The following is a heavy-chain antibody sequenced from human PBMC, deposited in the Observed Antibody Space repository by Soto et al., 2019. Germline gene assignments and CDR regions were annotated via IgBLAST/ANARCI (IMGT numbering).Heavy chain of an antibody. V-gene: IGHV1-2*02. J-gene: IGHJ5*02. CDR3: ARALRTWGGS. CDR1: GYTFTDHY. Sequence: GASLKVSCKSTGYTFTDHYMHWVRQAPGQGLEWMGWINPNSGGTNYAQKFQGRVTMTRDTSINTAYMELSRLSSDDTAVYYCARALRTWGGSWGQGALVTVSS. D-gene: IGHD3-16*01. CDR2: INPNSGGT.